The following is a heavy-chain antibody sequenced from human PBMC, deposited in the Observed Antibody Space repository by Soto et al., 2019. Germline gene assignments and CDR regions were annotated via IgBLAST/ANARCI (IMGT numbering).Heavy chain of an antibody. CDR3: VTRSRGLQSSPPRLDS. D-gene: IGHD4-4*01. V-gene: IGHV3-23*01. J-gene: IGHJ4*02. CDR2: ISGSGSTT. CDR1: GLTFSGYG. Sequence: EVQLLESGGGLVQPGGSLRLSCAASGLTFSGYGMSWVRQAPGTGLEWVSAISGSGSTTYYADSVKGRFTIYREDSKNILFLQMNSLRAEDPAVYYCVTRSRGLQSSPPRLDSWGQGTLVTVSS.